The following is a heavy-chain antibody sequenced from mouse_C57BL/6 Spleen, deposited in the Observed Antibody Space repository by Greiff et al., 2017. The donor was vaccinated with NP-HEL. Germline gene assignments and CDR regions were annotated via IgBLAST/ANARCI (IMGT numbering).Heavy chain of an antibody. CDR3: TDGLRPYYYAMDY. D-gene: IGHD2-4*01. J-gene: IGHJ4*01. V-gene: IGHV6-3*01. CDR1: GFTFSNYW. Sequence: EVKLQESGGGLVQPGGSMKLSCVASGFTFSNYWMNWVRQSPEKGLEWVAQIRLKSDNYATHYAESVKGRFTISRDDSKSSVYLQMNNLRAEDTGIYYCTDGLRPYYYAMDYWGQGTSVTVSS. CDR2: IRLKSDNYAT.